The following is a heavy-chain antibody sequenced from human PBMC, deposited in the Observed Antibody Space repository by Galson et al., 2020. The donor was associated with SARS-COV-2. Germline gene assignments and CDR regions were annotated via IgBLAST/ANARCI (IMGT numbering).Heavy chain of an antibody. J-gene: IGHJ6*02. CDR1: GFSLSTSGMC. Sequence: SGPTLVKPTQTLTLTCTFSGFSLSTSGMCVSWIRQPPGKALEWLALIDWDDDKYYSTSLKTRLTISKDTSKNQVVLTMTNMDPVDTATYYCARIKVGGFGELSYYYYYYGMDVWGQGTTVTVSS. CDR3: ARIKVGGFGELSYYYYYYGMDV. CDR2: IDWDDDK. D-gene: IGHD3-10*01. V-gene: IGHV2-70*01.